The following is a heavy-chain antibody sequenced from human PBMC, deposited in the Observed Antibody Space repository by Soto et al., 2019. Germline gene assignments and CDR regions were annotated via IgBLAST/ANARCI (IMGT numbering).Heavy chain of an antibody. V-gene: IGHV4-59*01. D-gene: IGHD3-10*01. Sequence: QVQLQESGPGLVKPSETLSLTCTGSGGSISSYYWSWIRQPPGKGLEWIGYIYYSGSTNYNPSLKSRLTISVDTPKNQFSLKLSSVTAADTAVYYCARRYGSAFDIWGHGTMVTVSS. CDR2: IYYSGST. J-gene: IGHJ3*02. CDR1: GGSISSYY. CDR3: ARRYGSAFDI.